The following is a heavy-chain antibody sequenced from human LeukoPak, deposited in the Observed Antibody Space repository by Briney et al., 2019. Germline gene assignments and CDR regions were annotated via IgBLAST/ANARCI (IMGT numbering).Heavy chain of an antibody. V-gene: IGHV3-30*02. Sequence: SGGSLRLSCAASGFTFSSYGMHWVRQAPGKGLEWVAFIHFDGSTKYSGDSVKGRFTVSRDNSKNTLYLQMNSLRPEDKAVYYCAKDQCTRTSCDGYPGHWGQGTLVTVSS. CDR2: IHFDGSTK. D-gene: IGHD2-2*01. CDR1: GFTFSSYG. J-gene: IGHJ4*02. CDR3: AKDQCTRTSCDGYPGH.